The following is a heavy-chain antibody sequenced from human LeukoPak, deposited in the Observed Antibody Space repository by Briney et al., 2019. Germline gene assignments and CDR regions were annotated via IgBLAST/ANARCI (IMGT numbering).Heavy chain of an antibody. Sequence: GGSLRLSCAASGFTFSDYYMSWIRQAPGKGLEWVSLIYNDGSRTYYADSVRGRFTISRDTSEGTVYLQMDSLRPEDTAVYYCATDGYHYFDYWGQGTLVTVSS. CDR1: GFTFSDYY. CDR2: IYNDGSRT. CDR3: ATDGYHYFDY. V-gene: IGHV3-53*01. D-gene: IGHD5-12*01. J-gene: IGHJ4*02.